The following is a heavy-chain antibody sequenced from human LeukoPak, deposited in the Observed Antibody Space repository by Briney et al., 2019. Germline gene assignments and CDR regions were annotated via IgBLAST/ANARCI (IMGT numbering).Heavy chain of an antibody. V-gene: IGHV1-18*01. Sequence: ASVKVSCKASGYTFTSYGISWVRQAPGQGLEWMGWSSAYNGDTNHAQKLQGRVTMTTDTSTSTAYMELRSLRSDDTAVYYCARGLQENLAWLQAFSAFDIWGQGTMVTVSS. D-gene: IGHD6-19*01. CDR3: ARGLQENLAWLQAFSAFDI. CDR1: GYTFTSYG. J-gene: IGHJ3*02. CDR2: SSAYNGDT.